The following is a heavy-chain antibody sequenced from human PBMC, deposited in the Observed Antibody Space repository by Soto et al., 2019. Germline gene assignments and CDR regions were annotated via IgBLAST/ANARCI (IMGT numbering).Heavy chain of an antibody. V-gene: IGHV1-2*02. CDR2: INPNSGGT. CDR3: ARDGTRIAARPFDY. CDR1: GYTFTGYF. D-gene: IGHD6-6*01. J-gene: IGHJ4*02. Sequence: QVQLVQSGAEVRKPGASVKVSCKASGYTFTGYFLHWVRQAPGQGLEWMGWINPNSGGTNSAQNFQGRVTVTRDTSIGTVYMELTRLRSDDTAFYYCARDGTRIAARPFDYWGQGTLVTVSS.